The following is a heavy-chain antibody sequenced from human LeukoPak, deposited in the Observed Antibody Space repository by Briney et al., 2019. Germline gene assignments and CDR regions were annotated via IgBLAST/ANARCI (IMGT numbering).Heavy chain of an antibody. J-gene: IGHJ4*02. D-gene: IGHD5-24*01. V-gene: IGHV3-30-3*01. Sequence: GRSLRLSCAASGFTFSSYAMHWVRQAPGKGLEWVAVISYDGSNKYYADSVKGRFTISRDNSKNTLYLQMKSLRAEDTAVYYCARDRDGYNSIDYWGQGTLVTVSS. CDR1: GFTFSSYA. CDR3: ARDRDGYNSIDY. CDR2: ISYDGSNK.